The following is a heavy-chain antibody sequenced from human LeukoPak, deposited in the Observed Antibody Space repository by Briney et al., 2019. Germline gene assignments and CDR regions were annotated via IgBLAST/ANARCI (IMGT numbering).Heavy chain of an antibody. CDR1: GDSVSSNNGA. J-gene: IGHJ4*02. V-gene: IGHV6-1*01. CDR2: TYYRSKWYN. D-gene: IGHD3-9*01. Sequence: SQTLSLTCAISGDSVSSNNGAWNWIRQSPSRGLEWLGRTYYRSKWYNDYAGSLISRITISPDTSKNQFSLQLYSVPPEDTAVYYCARDVGTPGWHTFDYWGQGTLVTVSS. CDR3: ARDVGTPGWHTFDY.